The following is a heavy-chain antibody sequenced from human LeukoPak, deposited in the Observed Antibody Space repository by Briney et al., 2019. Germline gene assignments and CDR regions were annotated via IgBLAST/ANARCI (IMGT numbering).Heavy chain of an antibody. Sequence: SVKVSCKASGFTFTSSAVQWVRQARGQRLEWIGWIVVGSGNTNYAQKLQGRVTMTTDTSTSTAYMELRSLRSDDTAVYYCARWGYDILTGYYDYFDYWGQGTLVTVSS. CDR1: GFTFTSSA. CDR3: ARWGYDILTGYYDYFDY. CDR2: IVVGSGNT. D-gene: IGHD3-9*01. J-gene: IGHJ4*02. V-gene: IGHV1-58*01.